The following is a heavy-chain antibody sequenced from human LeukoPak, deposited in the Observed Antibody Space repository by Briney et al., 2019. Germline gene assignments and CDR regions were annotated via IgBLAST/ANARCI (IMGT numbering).Heavy chain of an antibody. CDR3: AKDHYDILTGYYDGSWFDP. D-gene: IGHD3-9*01. CDR1: GFTFSSYE. CDR2: IRYDGSNK. J-gene: IGHJ5*02. Sequence: PGGSLRLSCAASGFTFSSYEMNWVRQAPGKGLEWVAFIRYDGSNKYYADSVKGRFTISRDNSKNTLYLQMNSLRAEDTAVYYCAKDHYDILTGYYDGSWFDPWGQGTLVTVSS. V-gene: IGHV3-30*02.